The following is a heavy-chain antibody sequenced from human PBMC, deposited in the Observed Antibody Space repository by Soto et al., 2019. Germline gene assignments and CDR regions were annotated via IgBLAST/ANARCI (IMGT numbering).Heavy chain of an antibody. CDR1: GGSISSGDYY. D-gene: IGHD1-7*01. CDR3: ARAAEWTPTGTTVWFDP. V-gene: IGHV4-30-4*01. J-gene: IGHJ5*02. Sequence: PSETLSLTCTVSGGSISSGDYYWSWIRQPPGKGLEWIGYIYYSGSTYYNPSLKSRVTISVDTSKNQSSLKLSSVTAADTAVYYCARAAEWTPTGTTVWFDPWGQGTLVTVSS. CDR2: IYYSGST.